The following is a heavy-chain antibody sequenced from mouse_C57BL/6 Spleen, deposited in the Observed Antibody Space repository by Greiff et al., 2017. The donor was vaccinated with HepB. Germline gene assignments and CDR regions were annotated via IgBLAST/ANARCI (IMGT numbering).Heavy chain of an antibody. CDR1: GFTFSDYG. CDR3: ARLINYDAIDY. CDR2: ISNLAYSI. V-gene: IGHV5-15*04. J-gene: IGHJ4*01. Sequence: EVKLVESGGGLVQPGGSLKLSCAASGFTFSDYGMAWVRQAPRKGPEWVAFISNLAYSIYYADTVTGRFTISRENAKNTLYLEMSSLRSEDTAMYYCARLINYDAIDYWGQGTSVTVSS.